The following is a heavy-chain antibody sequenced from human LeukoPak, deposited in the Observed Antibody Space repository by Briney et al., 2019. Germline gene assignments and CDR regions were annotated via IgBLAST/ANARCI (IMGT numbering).Heavy chain of an antibody. CDR3: ARGGGLDV. D-gene: IGHD3-16*01. V-gene: IGHV3-21*04. J-gene: IGHJ6*02. CDR2: IGSSSSPI. Sequence: GGSLRLSCAASGFTFSNYNINWVRQAPGKGLEWVSFIGSSSSPIYYADSVKGRFTVSRDNAKNSLYLQMSNLRAEDTAVYFCARGGGLDVWGQGATVTVSS. CDR1: GFTFSNYN.